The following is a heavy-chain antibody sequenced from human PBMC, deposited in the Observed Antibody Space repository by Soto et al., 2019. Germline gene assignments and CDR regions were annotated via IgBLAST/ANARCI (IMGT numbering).Heavy chain of an antibody. CDR2: IWYDGSNK. Sequence: GGSLRLSCAASGFTFSSYGMHWVRQAPGKGLEWVAVIWYDGSNKYYADSVKGRFTISRDNSKNTLYLQMNSLRAEDTAVYYFARSFKGDYYGMDVWGQGTTVTVSS. V-gene: IGHV3-33*01. D-gene: IGHD3-16*01. CDR3: ARSFKGDYYGMDV. J-gene: IGHJ6*02. CDR1: GFTFSSYG.